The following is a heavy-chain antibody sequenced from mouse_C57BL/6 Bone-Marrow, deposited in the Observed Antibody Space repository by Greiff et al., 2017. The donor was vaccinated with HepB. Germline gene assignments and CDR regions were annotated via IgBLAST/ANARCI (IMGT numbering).Heavy chain of an antibody. Sequence: VQLQQSGAELVRPGASVKLSCTASGFNIKDDYMHWLKQRPEQGLEWIGWIDPENGDTEYASKFQGKATITADTSSNTAYLQLSSLTSEDTAVYYCTTYYPYYFDYWGQGTTLTVSS. J-gene: IGHJ2*01. CDR1: GFNIKDDY. CDR2: IDPENGDT. V-gene: IGHV14-4*01. D-gene: IGHD1-1*01. CDR3: TTYYPYYFDY.